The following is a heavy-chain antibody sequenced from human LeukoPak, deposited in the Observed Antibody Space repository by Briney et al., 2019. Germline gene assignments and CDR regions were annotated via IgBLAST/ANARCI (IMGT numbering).Heavy chain of an antibody. CDR3: AKDVYGDYGGLVY. CDR2: ISGSVGRT. CDR1: GFTFSSYA. J-gene: IGHJ4*02. D-gene: IGHD4-17*01. V-gene: IGHV3-23*01. Sequence: QPGGSLRLSCAASGFTFSSYAMSWVRQAPGKGLEWVSTISGSVGRTYYADSVKGRFTISRDNSKNTLYLQMNSLRAEDTAVYYCAKDVYGDYGGLVYWGQGTLVTVSS.